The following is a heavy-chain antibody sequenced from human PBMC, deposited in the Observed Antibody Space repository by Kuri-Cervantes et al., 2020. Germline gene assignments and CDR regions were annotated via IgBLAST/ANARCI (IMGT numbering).Heavy chain of an antibody. CDR2: IYYSGST. Sequence: GSLRLSCTVSGGSISSSSYYWGWIRQPPGKGLEWIGSIYYSGSTYYNPSLKSRVTISVDTSKNQFSPKLSSVTAADTAVYYCARIRNWFDPWGQGTLVTVSS. CDR3: ARIRNWFDP. V-gene: IGHV4-39*01. D-gene: IGHD3-16*01. J-gene: IGHJ5*02. CDR1: GGSISSSSYY.